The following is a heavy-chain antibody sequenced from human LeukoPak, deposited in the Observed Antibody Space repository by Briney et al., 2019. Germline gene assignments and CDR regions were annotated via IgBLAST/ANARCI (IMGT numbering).Heavy chain of an antibody. CDR1: GFTFSSYA. V-gene: IGHV3-30-3*01. CDR2: ISYDGSNK. D-gene: IGHD4-11*01. Sequence: GGSLRLSCAASGFTFSSYAMHWVRQAPGKGLEWVAVISYDGSNKYYADSVKGRFTISRDNSKNTLYLQMNSLRAEDTAVYYCARDYSNRAYMDVWGKGTTVTVSS. J-gene: IGHJ6*03. CDR3: ARDYSNRAYMDV.